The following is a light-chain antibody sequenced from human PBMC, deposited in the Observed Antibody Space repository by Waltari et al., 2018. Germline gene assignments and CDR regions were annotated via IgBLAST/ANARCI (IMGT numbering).Light chain of an antibody. CDR1: QSVLHTNNKDY. J-gene: IGKJ2*01. Sequence: DIVMTQSPDSLGVSLGERATINCKSSQSVLHTNNKDYLAWYQQKPGQPPKLLFYWASTREFGVPDRFSGSGSGTSFTLTISSLQAEDVAVYYCQQYYSTPNTFGQGTKLEIK. CDR3: QQYYSTPNT. V-gene: IGKV4-1*01. CDR2: WAS.